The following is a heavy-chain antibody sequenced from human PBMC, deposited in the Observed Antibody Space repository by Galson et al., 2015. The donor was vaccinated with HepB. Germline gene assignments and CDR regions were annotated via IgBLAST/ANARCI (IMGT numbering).Heavy chain of an antibody. CDR2: IYYSGST. D-gene: IGHD2-15*01. V-gene: IGHV4-39*01. CDR3: ASSFCSGGDCYYYYGMDV. Sequence: LSLTCTVSGGSISSSSYYWGWIRQPPGKGLEWIGSIYYSGSTYYNPSLKSRVTISVDTSRNQFSLKLSSVTAADTAVYYCASSFCSGGDCYYYYGMDVWGQGTTVSVSS. J-gene: IGHJ6*02. CDR1: GGSISSSSYY.